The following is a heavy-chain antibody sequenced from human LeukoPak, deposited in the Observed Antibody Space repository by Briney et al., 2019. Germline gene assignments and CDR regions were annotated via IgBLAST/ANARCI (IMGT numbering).Heavy chain of an antibody. D-gene: IGHD3-22*01. CDR1: GYTLTELS. CDR2: FDPEDGET. CDR3: ATGAPSGYQTDAFDI. J-gene: IGHJ3*02. Sequence: ASVKVSCKVSGYTLTELSMYWVRQAPGKGLEWMGGFDPEDGETIYAQKFQGRVTMTEDTSTDTAYMELSSLRSEDMAVYYCATGAPSGYQTDAFDIWGQGTMVTVSS. V-gene: IGHV1-24*01.